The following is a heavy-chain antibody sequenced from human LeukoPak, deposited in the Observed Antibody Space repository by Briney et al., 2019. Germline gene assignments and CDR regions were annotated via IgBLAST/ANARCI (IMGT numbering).Heavy chain of an antibody. Sequence: GGSLRLSCAASGFTFSSYAMSWVRQAPGKGLEWVANIKQDGSEQYYVDSVKGRFTISRDNAKNSLYLQMNTLRPEDTAVYYCARERQNKDFWSGGDYWGQGTLVTVSS. V-gene: IGHV3-7*01. D-gene: IGHD3-3*01. J-gene: IGHJ4*02. CDR1: GFTFSSYA. CDR3: ARERQNKDFWSGGDY. CDR2: IKQDGSEQ.